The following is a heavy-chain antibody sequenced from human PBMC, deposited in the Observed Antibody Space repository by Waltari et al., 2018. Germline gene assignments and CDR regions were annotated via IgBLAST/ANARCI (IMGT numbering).Heavy chain of an antibody. J-gene: IGHJ4*02. CDR1: RFTFSTSI. CDR3: WSEGGTTGHSRYLDN. D-gene: IGHD1-26*01. CDR2: KTYGRFSK. Sequence: QVQMVESGGGVVQPGWFLRLSCAAPRFTFSTSIIHWVRQAPGKELEWGAAKTYGRFSKYYADSVKGLFTVAREHSDNSLGLQMNSLRAVGTAGYYCWSEGGTTGHSRYLDNRGQGTHGTVSP. V-gene: IGHV3-30*05.